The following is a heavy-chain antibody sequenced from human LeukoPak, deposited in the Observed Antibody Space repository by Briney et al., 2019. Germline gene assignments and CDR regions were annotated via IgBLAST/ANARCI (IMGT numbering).Heavy chain of an antibody. CDR3: ARSGADWFDP. J-gene: IGHJ5*02. CDR2: RDPNSGNT. V-gene: IGHV1-8*01. D-gene: IGHD3-10*01. CDR1: GYTFTSYD. Sequence: ASVKVYCKAYGYTFTSYDTKWVRQATGPRVGWRGGRDPNSGNTGYAQKFQGRVTITRNSCISPEYMVPGSLRSEGTAVYYCARSGADWFDPWGQGTLVTVSS.